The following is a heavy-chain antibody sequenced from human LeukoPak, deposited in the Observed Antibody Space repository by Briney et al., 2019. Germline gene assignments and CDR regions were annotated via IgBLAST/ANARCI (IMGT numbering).Heavy chain of an antibody. Sequence: GGSLRLSCAASGFTFSSSAMSWVRQAPGKGLEWVSAISNNGGYTYYADSVQGRFTISRDNSKNTLYLQMNSLRAEDTAVYYCAKANNYYDSSGSSLPYFDYWGQGTLVTVSS. CDR3: AKANNYYDSSGSSLPYFDY. V-gene: IGHV3-23*01. J-gene: IGHJ4*02. CDR1: GFTFSSSA. D-gene: IGHD3-22*01. CDR2: ISNNGGYT.